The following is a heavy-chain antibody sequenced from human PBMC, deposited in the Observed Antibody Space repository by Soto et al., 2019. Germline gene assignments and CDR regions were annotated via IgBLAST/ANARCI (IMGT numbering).Heavy chain of an antibody. CDR1: GGSISSGGYS. CDR2: IYHSGST. Sequence: SETLSLTCAVSGGSISSGGYSWNWIRQPPGKVVEWIGNIYHSGSTYYNPSLKSRVTISIDRSKNQFSLRMTSLTAAGTALNYRAVVCQGNYYGLDVWGQGTTVTVS. J-gene: IGHJ6*02. CDR3: AVVCQGNYYGLDV. D-gene: IGHD2-15*01. V-gene: IGHV4-30-2*01.